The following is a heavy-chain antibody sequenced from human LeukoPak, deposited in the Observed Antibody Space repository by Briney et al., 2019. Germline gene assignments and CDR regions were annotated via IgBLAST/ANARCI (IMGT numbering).Heavy chain of an antibody. J-gene: IGHJ4*02. Sequence: PVGSLRLSCAASGFTFSSYDMNWVRQAPGKGLEWVSGISGSGGSTYSVDSVKGRFTVSRDNSKNTRYLQMNSLRAEDTAVYYCARTKPQQFDILSWGQGTLVTVSS. CDR3: ARTKPQQFDILS. V-gene: IGHV3-23*01. D-gene: IGHD3-9*01. CDR1: GFTFSSYD. CDR2: ISGSGGST.